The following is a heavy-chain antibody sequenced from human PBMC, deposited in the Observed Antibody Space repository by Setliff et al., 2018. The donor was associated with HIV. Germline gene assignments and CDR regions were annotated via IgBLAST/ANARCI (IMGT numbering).Heavy chain of an antibody. CDR2: INHSGIT. V-gene: IGHV4-34*01. D-gene: IGHD7-27*01. CDR3: AKGPRGLGLTYYFDY. Sequence: SETLSLTCAVYTGSFSGSYWSWIRQAPGKGLEWIGEINHSGITHYNPSLETRVTVFADTSKNQFSLRLSPVTVADTAIYYCAKGPRGLGLTYYFDYWAQGSQVTVSS. CDR1: TGSFSGSY. J-gene: IGHJ4*02.